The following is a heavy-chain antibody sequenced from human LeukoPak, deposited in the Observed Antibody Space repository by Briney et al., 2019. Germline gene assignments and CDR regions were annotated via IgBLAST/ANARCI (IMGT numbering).Heavy chain of an antibody. V-gene: IGHV3-7*01. Sequence: GSLRLSCGASGFTFSNYWMSWVRQAPGKGLEWVANIKQDGSEKHYVDSVKGRLTISRDNAKNLLYLQMNSLRVEDTAVYYCAGGPGFLIDCWGQGTLVTVSS. J-gene: IGHJ4*02. CDR3: AGGPGFLIDC. D-gene: IGHD3-3*01. CDR1: GFTFSNYW. CDR2: IKQDGSEK.